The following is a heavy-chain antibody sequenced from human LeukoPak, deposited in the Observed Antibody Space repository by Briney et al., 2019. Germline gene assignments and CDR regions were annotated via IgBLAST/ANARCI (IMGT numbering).Heavy chain of an antibody. J-gene: IGHJ4*02. CDR1: GFTFSSFS. CDR3: VKKGQADDYGNPD. CDR2: VSTSGAAT. D-gene: IGHD4-17*01. V-gene: IGHV3-23*01. Sequence: GGSLRLSCAASGFTFSSFSMNWVRQAPGKGLEWVSTVSTSGAATYYADSVKGRFTISRDNSKNTLYLQMNNLRADDTAVYYCVKKGQADDYGNPDWGQGALVTVSP.